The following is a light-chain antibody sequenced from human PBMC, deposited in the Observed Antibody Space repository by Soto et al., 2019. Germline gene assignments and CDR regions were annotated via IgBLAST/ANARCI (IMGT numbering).Light chain of an antibody. J-gene: IGKJ4*01. CDR3: QQYASSPLT. V-gene: IGKV3-20*01. CDR2: GAS. CDR1: QSVSSSY. Sequence: EIVLTQSPGTLSLSPGERAILSCRASQSVSSSYLAWYRQKPGQAPSLLIYGASSRATGFPDRFSGSGSGTDFTLTISRLQPEDFAVYYCQQYASSPLTFGGGTKVDI.